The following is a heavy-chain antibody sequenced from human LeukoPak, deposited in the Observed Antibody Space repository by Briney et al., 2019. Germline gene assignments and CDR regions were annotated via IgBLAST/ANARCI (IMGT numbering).Heavy chain of an antibody. J-gene: IGHJ3*02. D-gene: IGHD3-22*01. CDR1: EFTFSSYH. V-gene: IGHV3-21*04. CDR3: AKSYYYDSSGQTLTDAFDI. CDR2: IDGSGSYI. Sequence: GGSLRLSCEVPEFTFSSYHMNRVRQAPGKGLEWASPIDGSGSYIYYADSLTGRFTISRDNAKNSLYLQMNSLRAEDTAVYYCAKSYYYDSSGQTLTDAFDIWGQGTMVTVSS.